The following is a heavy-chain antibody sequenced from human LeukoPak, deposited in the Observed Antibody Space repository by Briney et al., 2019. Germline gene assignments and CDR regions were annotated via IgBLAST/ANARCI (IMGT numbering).Heavy chain of an antibody. CDR1: GFTFSSYW. J-gene: IGHJ4*02. CDR2: INSDGSST. V-gene: IGHV3-74*01. Sequence: GSLRLSCAASGFTFSSYWMHWVRQAPGKGLVWVSRINSDGSSTSYADSVKGRFTISRDNSKNTLYLQMNSLRAEDTAVYYCAKLGRYGSGSYFDYWGQGTLVTLSS. CDR3: AKLGRYGSGSYFDY. D-gene: IGHD3-10*01.